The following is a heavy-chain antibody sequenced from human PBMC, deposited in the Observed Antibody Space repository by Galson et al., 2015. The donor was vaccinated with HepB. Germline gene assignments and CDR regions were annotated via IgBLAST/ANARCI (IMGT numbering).Heavy chain of an antibody. Sequence: SVKVSCKASGGTFSSYAISWVRQAPGQGLEWMGGIIPIFGIANYAQKFQGRVTITADESTSTAYMELSSLRSEDTAVYYCARGQNSGYCSGGSCYSGWFDPWGQGTLVTVSS. CDR1: GGTFSSYA. J-gene: IGHJ5*02. D-gene: IGHD2-15*01. CDR2: IIPIFGIA. V-gene: IGHV1-69*13. CDR3: ARGQNSGYCSGGSCYSGWFDP.